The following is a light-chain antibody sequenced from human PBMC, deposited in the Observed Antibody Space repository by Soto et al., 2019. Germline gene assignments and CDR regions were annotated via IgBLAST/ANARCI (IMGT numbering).Light chain of an antibody. Sequence: EIVMTQSPATLSVSPGERATLSCRASQSVSGNLAWYQQKPGQAPRLLIYGASTGATGMPARFSGSGSGTEITLTISSLQSEDFAVYYCQQYNNWPPTFGQGTKVEIK. V-gene: IGKV3-15*01. J-gene: IGKJ1*01. CDR1: QSVSGN. CDR3: QQYNNWPPT. CDR2: GAS.